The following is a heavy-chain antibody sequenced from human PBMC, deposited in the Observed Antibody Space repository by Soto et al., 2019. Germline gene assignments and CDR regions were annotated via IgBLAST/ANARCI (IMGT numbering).Heavy chain of an antibody. J-gene: IGHJ6*03. CDR3: ATGGPMIYYYYYYMDV. V-gene: IGHV1-24*01. D-gene: IGHD1-26*01. CDR2: FDPEDGET. Sequence: VKVCWKVSGYTLTELSMHWVRQAPGKGLEWMGGFDPEDGETIYAQKFQGRVTMTEDTSTDTAYMELSSLRSEDTAVYYCATGGPMIYYYYYYMDVWGKGTTVTVSS. CDR1: GYTLTELS.